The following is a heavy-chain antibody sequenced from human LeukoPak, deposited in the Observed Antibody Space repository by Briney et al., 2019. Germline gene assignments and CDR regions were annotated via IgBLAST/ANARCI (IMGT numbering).Heavy chain of an antibody. CDR3: ARIMITFGGVVVPYYFDY. Sequence: GESLKISCQASGYSFTSYWIGWVRQMPGKGLGWMGIIYPGDSDTRYSPSFQGQVTISADKSISTAYLQWSSLKASDTAMYYCARIMITFGGVVVPYYFDYWGQGTPVTVSS. D-gene: IGHD3-16*02. V-gene: IGHV5-51*01. CDR1: GYSFTSYW. J-gene: IGHJ4*02. CDR2: IYPGDSDT.